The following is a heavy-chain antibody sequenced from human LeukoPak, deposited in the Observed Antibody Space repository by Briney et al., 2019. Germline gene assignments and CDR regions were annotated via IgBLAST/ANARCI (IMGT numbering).Heavy chain of an antibody. Sequence: GGSLRLSCAASGFTFSSYGMHWVRQASGKGLEWVAFIRYDGSDKYYADSVKGRFTISRDNSKNTLYLQMNSLRAEDTAVYYCARDGTRYYYYYMDVWGKGTTVTVSS. D-gene: IGHD6-13*01. CDR1: GFTFSSYG. J-gene: IGHJ6*03. V-gene: IGHV3-30*02. CDR3: ARDGTRYYYYYMDV. CDR2: IRYDGSDK.